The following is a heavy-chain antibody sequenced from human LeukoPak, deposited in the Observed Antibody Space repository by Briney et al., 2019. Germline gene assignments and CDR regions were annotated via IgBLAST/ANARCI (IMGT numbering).Heavy chain of an antibody. J-gene: IGHJ4*02. D-gene: IGHD6-13*01. V-gene: IGHV3-53*01. CDR3: ARGGYSSSWYVEYYFDY. CDR2: IYSGGST. CDR1: GFTVSSNY. Sequence: PGGSLRLSCAASGFTVSSNYMSWVRQAPGKGLEWVSVIYSGGSTYYADSVKGRFTISRGNSKNTLYLQMNSLRAEDTAVYYCARGGYSSSWYVEYYFDYWGQGTLVTVSS.